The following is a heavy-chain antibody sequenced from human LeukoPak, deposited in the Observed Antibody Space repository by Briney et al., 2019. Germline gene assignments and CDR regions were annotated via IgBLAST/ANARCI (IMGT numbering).Heavy chain of an antibody. J-gene: IGHJ6*03. Sequence: GESLKISCKGSGYSFTSYWIGWVRQMPGKGLEWMGIIYPGDSDTRYSPSFQGQVTISADKSISTAYLQWSSLKASDTAMYYCARAGDSSGYYPYYYYYYMGVWGKGTTVTVSS. D-gene: IGHD3-22*01. V-gene: IGHV5-51*01. CDR2: IYPGDSDT. CDR1: GYSFTSYW. CDR3: ARAGDSSGYYPYYYYYYMGV.